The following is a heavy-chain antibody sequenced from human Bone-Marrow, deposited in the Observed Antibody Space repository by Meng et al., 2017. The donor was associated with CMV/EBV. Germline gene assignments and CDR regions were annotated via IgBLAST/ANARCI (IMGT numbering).Heavy chain of an antibody. V-gene: IGHV3-30*02. J-gene: IGHJ6*02. CDR2: IRYDGSNK. D-gene: IGHD4-11*01. CDR3: AKSLDSKQLDNYGMDV. CDR1: GFTFSSYG. Sequence: GESLKISCAASGFTFSSYGMHWVRQAPGKGLEWVAFIRYDGSNKYYADSVKGRFTISRDNSKNTLYLQMNSLRAEDTAVYYCAKSLDSKQLDNYGMDVWGQGTTVTVS.